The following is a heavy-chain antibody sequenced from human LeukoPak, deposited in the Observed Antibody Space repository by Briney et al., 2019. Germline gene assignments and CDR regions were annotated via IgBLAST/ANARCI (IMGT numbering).Heavy chain of an antibody. Sequence: ASVKVSCKASGYTFTSYGISWVRQAPGQGLEWMGWISAYNGNTNYAQKLQGRVTMTTDTSTSTAYMELRSLRSDDTAVYYCARRDIVVVPAANRGGAFDIWGQGTMVTVSS. D-gene: IGHD2-2*01. CDR3: ARRDIVVVPAANRGGAFDI. CDR2: ISAYNGNT. V-gene: IGHV1-18*01. J-gene: IGHJ3*02. CDR1: GYTFTSYG.